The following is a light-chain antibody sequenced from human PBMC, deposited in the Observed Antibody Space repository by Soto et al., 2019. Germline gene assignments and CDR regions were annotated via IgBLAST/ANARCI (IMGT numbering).Light chain of an antibody. CDR1: SSDIGAFTF. Sequence: QSALTQPASVSGSPGQSITISCTGTSSDIGAFTFVSWYQHHPGKIPKLMIFDVNRRPSGVSDRFSGSKSGNTASLTISGRQAEDEGDYYCSSYTSSSTHVFGSGTKLNVL. J-gene: IGLJ1*01. CDR3: SSYTSSSTHV. CDR2: DVN. V-gene: IGLV2-14*03.